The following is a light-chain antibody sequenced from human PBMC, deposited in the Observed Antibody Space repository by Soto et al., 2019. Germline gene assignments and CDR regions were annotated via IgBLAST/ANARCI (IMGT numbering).Light chain of an antibody. Sequence: QSVLTQPPSASGTPGRRVTISCSGSSSNIGSNYVYWYHQFPGTAPKLLIYRNNQRPSGVPDRFSGSKSGTSVSLAISGLRSEDEADYYCATWDASLSGWVFGGGTKLTVL. CDR2: RNN. CDR3: ATWDASLSGWV. V-gene: IGLV1-47*01. J-gene: IGLJ3*02. CDR1: SSNIGSNY.